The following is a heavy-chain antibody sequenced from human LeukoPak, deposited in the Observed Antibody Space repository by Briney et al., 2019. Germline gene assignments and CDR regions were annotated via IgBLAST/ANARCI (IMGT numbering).Heavy chain of an antibody. D-gene: IGHD2-2*01. Sequence: GASVKVSCKASGYTFTSYGISWVRQAPGQGLEWMGWISAYNGNTNYAQKLQGRVTMTTDTSTGTAYMELRSLRSDDTAVYYCARVFCSSTSCYYFDYWGQGTLVTVSS. CDR3: ARVFCSSTSCYYFDY. J-gene: IGHJ4*02. CDR1: GYTFTSYG. V-gene: IGHV1-18*01. CDR2: ISAYNGNT.